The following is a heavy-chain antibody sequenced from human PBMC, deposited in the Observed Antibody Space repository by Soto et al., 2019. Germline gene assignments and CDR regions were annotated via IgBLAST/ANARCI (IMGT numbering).Heavy chain of an antibody. Sequence: GGSLRLSCAASGFTFSSYGMHWVRQAPGKGLEWVAVISYDGSNKYYADSVKGRFTISRDNSKNTLYLQMNSLRAEDTAVYYCAISSWFDYWGQGTLVTVSS. CDR2: ISYDGSNK. CDR3: AISSWFDY. CDR1: GFTFSSYG. V-gene: IGHV3-30*03. J-gene: IGHJ4*02. D-gene: IGHD6-13*01.